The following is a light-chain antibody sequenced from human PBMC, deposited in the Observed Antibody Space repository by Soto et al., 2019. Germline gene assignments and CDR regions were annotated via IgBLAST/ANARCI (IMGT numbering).Light chain of an antibody. J-gene: IGKJ5*01. V-gene: IGKV1-5*01. Sequence: IPMTQSSSSLSASVGDTVTISCRASRNIDMYLNWYQQKPGKAPRVLISGASSLKSGVPSRFSGSGSGTEFTLTISSLQPDDFATYYCQQYNSYSITFGQGTRLEI. CDR1: RNIDMY. CDR3: QQYNSYSIT. CDR2: GAS.